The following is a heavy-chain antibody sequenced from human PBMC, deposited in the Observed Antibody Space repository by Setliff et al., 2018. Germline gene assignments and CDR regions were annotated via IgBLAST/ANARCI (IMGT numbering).Heavy chain of an antibody. CDR1: GGSVRGYY. Sequence: SETLSLTCTVSGGSVRGYYWSWIRQPPGKGLEWIGYMYYSGYTNYNPSLKSRVTIPVDTSKNQFSLELRSVTAADTAVYYCARLPPLHTPMALTFDYWGQGILVTFSS. V-gene: IGHV4-59*08. CDR3: ARLPPLHTPMALTFDY. D-gene: IGHD5-18*01. J-gene: IGHJ4*02. CDR2: MYYSGYT.